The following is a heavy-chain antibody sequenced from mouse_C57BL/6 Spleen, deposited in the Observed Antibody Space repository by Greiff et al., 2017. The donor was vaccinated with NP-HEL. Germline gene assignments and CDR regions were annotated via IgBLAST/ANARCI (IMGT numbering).Heavy chain of an antibody. CDR1: GYTFTSYW. D-gene: IGHD4-1*01. CDR3: TRLREKLGGRGPFDY. CDR2: IYPGNSDT. J-gene: IGHJ2*01. V-gene: IGHV1-5*01. Sequence: EVQLQQSGTVLARPGASVKMSCKTSGYTFTSYWMHWVKQRPGQGLEWIGAIYPGNSDTSYNQKFKGKAKLTAVTSASTAYMELSSLTNEDSAVYYGTRLREKLGGRGPFDYWGQGTTLTVSS.